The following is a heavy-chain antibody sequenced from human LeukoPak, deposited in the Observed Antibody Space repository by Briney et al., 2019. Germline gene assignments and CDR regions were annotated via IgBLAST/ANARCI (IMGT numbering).Heavy chain of an antibody. CDR2: IYYSGST. CDR1: GGAISSSSYY. J-gene: IGHJ4*02. D-gene: IGHD1-26*01. CDR3: ASLGRYSGSYPLDY. V-gene: IGHV4-39*01. Sequence: SETLSLTCTVSGGAISSSSYYWGWIRQPPGKVLEWIGSIYYSGSTYYNPSLKSRVTISVDTSKNQFSLKLSSVTAADTAVYYCASLGRYSGSYPLDYWGQGTLVTVSS.